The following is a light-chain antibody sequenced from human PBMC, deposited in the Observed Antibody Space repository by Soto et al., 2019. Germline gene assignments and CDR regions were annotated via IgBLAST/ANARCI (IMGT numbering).Light chain of an antibody. J-gene: IGKJ1*01. CDR1: QSISSW. CDR3: QQYTSYPWT. V-gene: IGKV1-5*01. Sequence: DIQMTQSPSTLSASVGDRVTITCRASQSISSWLAWYQQKPGKAPKLLIYDASSLESGVPSRFSGSGSGTEFTFTISSLQPDDFATYSCQQYTSYPWTFGQGTKV. CDR2: DAS.